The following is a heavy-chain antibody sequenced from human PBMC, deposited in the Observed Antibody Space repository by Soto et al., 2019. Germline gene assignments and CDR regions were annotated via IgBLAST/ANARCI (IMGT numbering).Heavy chain of an antibody. J-gene: IGHJ4*02. D-gene: IGHD6-19*01. V-gene: IGHV1-69*05. CDR3: ARGPGSGWYGDY. Sequence: SVKVSCKASGGTFSSYAISWVRQAPGQGLEWMGGIIPIFGTTNYAQKFQGRVTMTRDASTSTAYMELSSLRSEDTAVYYCARGPGSGWYGDYWGQGTLVTVSS. CDR2: IIPIFGTT. CDR1: GGTFSSYA.